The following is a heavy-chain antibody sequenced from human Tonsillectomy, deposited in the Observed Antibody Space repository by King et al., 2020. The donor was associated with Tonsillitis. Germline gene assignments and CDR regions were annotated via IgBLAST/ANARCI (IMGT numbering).Heavy chain of an antibody. J-gene: IGHJ4*02. D-gene: IGHD4-17*01. CDR2: ISSGGTTI. CDR3: ARRTGSVTTWYY. Sequence: LVESGGGLVQPGGSLRLSCSASGFTFSGHSMNWVRQAPGKGLEWVSSISSGGTTIYYADSVKGRFTISRDNGKNSLYLQMNSLRDEDTAVYYCARRTGSVTTWYYWGQGTLVTVSS. V-gene: IGHV3-48*02. CDR1: GFTFSGHS.